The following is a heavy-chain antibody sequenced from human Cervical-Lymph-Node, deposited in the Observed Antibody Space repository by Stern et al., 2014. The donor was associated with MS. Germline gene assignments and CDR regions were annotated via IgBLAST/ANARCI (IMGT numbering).Heavy chain of an antibody. Sequence: QVQLVQSGAEVKKPGSSGKVSCKASGGTFSSYAIRWVRQAPGQGLEWMGGIIPIFGTANYAQKFQGRVTITADESTSTAYMELSSLRSEDTAVYYCARDGIGVGATAHDAFDIWGQGTMVTVSS. J-gene: IGHJ3*02. CDR2: IIPIFGTA. CDR3: ARDGIGVGATAHDAFDI. D-gene: IGHD1-26*01. CDR1: GGTFSSYA. V-gene: IGHV1-69*01.